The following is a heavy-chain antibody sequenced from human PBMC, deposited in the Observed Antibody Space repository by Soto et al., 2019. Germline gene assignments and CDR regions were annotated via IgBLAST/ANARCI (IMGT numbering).Heavy chain of an antibody. CDR3: ASSSGYGGCFAP. CDR2: TYYRSKWYN. D-gene: IGHD3-9*01. V-gene: IGHV6-1*01. CDR1: GGSVSSNSAA. Sequence: SQTLSLTCVTSGGSVSSNSAAWNWIRQSPSRGLEWQGRTYYRSKWYNDCAVSVKSRITINPGTTKNQFSLQLNSVTPEDTAVDSCASSSGYGGCFAPWGQGPLVTVSS. J-gene: IGHJ5*02.